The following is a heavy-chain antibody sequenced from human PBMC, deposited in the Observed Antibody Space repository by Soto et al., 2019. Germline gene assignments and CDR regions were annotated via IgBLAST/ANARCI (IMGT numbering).Heavy chain of an antibody. J-gene: IGHJ3*02. CDR2: INPNSGGT. Sequence: ASVKVSCKASGYTFTGYYIHWVRQAPGQGLEWMGWINPNSGGTNYAQKFQGWVTMTRDTSISTAYMELSRLRSDDTAVYYCARGRGAIITGTPNGFDIWGQGTMVTVSS. CDR1: GYTFTGYY. D-gene: IGHD1-20*01. CDR3: ARGRGAIITGTPNGFDI. V-gene: IGHV1-2*04.